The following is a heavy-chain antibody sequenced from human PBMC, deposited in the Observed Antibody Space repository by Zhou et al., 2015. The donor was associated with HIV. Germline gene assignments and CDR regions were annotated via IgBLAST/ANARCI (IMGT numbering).Heavy chain of an antibody. V-gene: IGHV1-69*01. Sequence: QVQLVQSGTEVKRPGSSVKVSCKASGGTFSSYAISWVRQAPGQGLEWMGGIIPIFGTANYAQKFQGRVTITADESTSTAYMELSSLRSEDTAVYYCARDRAPLSDRWELLQEFDYWGQGTLVTVSS. CDR1: GGTFSSYA. J-gene: IGHJ4*02. D-gene: IGHD1-26*01. CDR2: IIPIFGTA. CDR3: ARDRAPLSDRWELLQEFDY.